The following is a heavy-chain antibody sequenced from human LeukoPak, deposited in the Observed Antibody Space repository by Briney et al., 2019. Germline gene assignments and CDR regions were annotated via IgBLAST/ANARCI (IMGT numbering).Heavy chain of an antibody. V-gene: IGHV6-1*01. J-gene: IGHJ4*02. Sequence: SQTLSLTFAISGDSVSSNSAAWNWIRQSPSRGLEWLGRTYYRSKWSTDYAVFVKSRITINPDTSKNQFSLHLKSVTPEDTAVYYGARRVGNTPANWGQGTRVPSPQ. CDR1: GDSVSSNSAA. D-gene: IGHD2/OR15-2a*01. CDR3: ARRVGNTPAN. CDR2: TYYRSKWST.